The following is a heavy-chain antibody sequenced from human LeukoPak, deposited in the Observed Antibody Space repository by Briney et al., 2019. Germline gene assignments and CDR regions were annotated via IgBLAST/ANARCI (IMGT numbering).Heavy chain of an antibody. D-gene: IGHD3-22*01. CDR2: IYSGGST. CDR1: GFTVNTNY. J-gene: IGHJ4*02. V-gene: IGHV3-53*01. CDR3: ARFGVSDSSGYYFRFDY. Sequence: GGSLRLSCAASGFTVNTNYISWVRQAPGKGLEWVSVIYSGGSTYYADSVKGRFTISRDNSKNTVYLQMNSLRAEDTAVYYCARFGVSDSSGYYFRFDYWGQGTLVTVSS.